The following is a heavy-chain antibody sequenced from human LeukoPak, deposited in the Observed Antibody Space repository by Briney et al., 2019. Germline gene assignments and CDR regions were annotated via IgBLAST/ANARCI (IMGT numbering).Heavy chain of an antibody. CDR1: GGSISDLY. Sequence: PSDTLSLTCTVSGGSISDLYWRWIRQSPGKGLEWIGCIYYDGPTNYTHTLKSRVTMSVDTSKNQVSMKLSSVTAADTAVYYCARRQCGLRYWFDPWGQGTLVTVSS. D-gene: IGHD3-9*01. CDR2: IYYDGPT. J-gene: IGHJ5*02. V-gene: IGHV4-59*07. CDR3: ARRQCGLRYWFDP.